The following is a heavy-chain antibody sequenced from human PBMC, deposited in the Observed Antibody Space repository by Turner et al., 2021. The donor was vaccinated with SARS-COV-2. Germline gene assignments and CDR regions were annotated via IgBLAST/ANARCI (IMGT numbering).Heavy chain of an antibody. Sequence: QVQLVESGGGVVQPGRSLRLSCAASGFTFSSYGLHWVRQAPGKGLEWVAVIWYDGSNKYYADSVKGRFTISRDNSKNTLYLQMNSLRAEDTAVYYCAREAYYYDSSEYYVEYYFDYWVHVTLVTVSS. D-gene: IGHD3-22*01. CDR1: GFTFSSYG. CDR2: IWYDGSNK. J-gene: IGHJ4*01. CDR3: AREAYYYDSSEYYVEYYFDY. V-gene: IGHV3-33*01.